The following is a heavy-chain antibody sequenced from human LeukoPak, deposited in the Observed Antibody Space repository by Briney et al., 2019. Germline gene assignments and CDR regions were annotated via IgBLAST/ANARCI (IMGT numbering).Heavy chain of an antibody. CDR1: GGSISSYY. Sequence: SETLSLTCTVSGGSISSYYWSWIRQPPGKGLEWIGYIYYSGSTYYNPSLKSRVTISVDTSKNQFSLRLTSVTAADTAVYYCVRTNPWDLTYYFDYWGQGTLVTVSS. CDR3: VRTNPWDLTYYFDY. J-gene: IGHJ4*02. CDR2: IYYSGST. D-gene: IGHD1-14*01. V-gene: IGHV4-59*01.